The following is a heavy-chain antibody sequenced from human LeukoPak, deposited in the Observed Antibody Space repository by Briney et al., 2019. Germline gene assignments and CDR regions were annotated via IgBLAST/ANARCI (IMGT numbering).Heavy chain of an antibody. V-gene: IGHV3-7*01. D-gene: IGHD6-13*01. CDR1: GFTFSRYW. CDR3: ASPPVAAGGNVYFHH. J-gene: IGHJ1*01. Sequence: GGSLRLSCAASGFTFSRYWMTWVRQAPGKGLEWVANIKPDGSAKYYVDSVKGRFTISRDNAKNPLYLQMNSLRAEDTAVYYCASPPVAAGGNVYFHHWGQGTLVTVSS. CDR2: IKPDGSAK.